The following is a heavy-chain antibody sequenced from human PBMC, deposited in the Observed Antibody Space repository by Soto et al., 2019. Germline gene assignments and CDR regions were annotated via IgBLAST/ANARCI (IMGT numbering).Heavy chain of an antibody. Sequence: VASVKVSCKASGYTFTGYYMHWVRQAPGQGLEWMGWINPNSGGTNYAQKFQGRVTMTGDTSISTAYMELSRLRSDDTAVYYCARARRVGIAVAVYNWFDPWGQGTLVTVSS. J-gene: IGHJ5*02. D-gene: IGHD6-19*01. CDR3: ARARRVGIAVAVYNWFDP. V-gene: IGHV1-2*02. CDR2: INPNSGGT. CDR1: GYTFTGYY.